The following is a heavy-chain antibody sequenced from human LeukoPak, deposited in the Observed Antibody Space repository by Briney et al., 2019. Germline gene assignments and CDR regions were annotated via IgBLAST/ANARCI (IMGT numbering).Heavy chain of an antibody. CDR2: ISAYNGNT. J-gene: IGHJ5*02. V-gene: IGHV1-18*01. CDR3: ARRRSPQIWFDP. Sequence: AGESLKISCKGSGYSFTSYGISWVRQAPGQGLEWMGWISAYNGNTNYAQKLQGRVTMTTDTSTSTAYMELRSLRSDDTAVYYCARRRSPQIWFDPWGQGTLVTVSS. CDR1: GYSFTSYG.